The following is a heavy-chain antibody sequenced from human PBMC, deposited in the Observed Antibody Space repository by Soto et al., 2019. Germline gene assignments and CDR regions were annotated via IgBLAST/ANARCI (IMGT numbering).Heavy chain of an antibody. J-gene: IGHJ4*02. CDR2: ISAYNGNT. CDR1: GYTFTSYG. Sequence: ASVKVSCKASGYTFTSYGISWLRQAPGQGLEWMGWISAYNGNTNYAQKLQGRVTMTTDTSTSTAYMELRSLRSDDTAVYYCARGPTYYDFWSGLDYWGQGTLVTVSS. CDR3: ARGPTYYDFWSGLDY. D-gene: IGHD3-3*01. V-gene: IGHV1-18*04.